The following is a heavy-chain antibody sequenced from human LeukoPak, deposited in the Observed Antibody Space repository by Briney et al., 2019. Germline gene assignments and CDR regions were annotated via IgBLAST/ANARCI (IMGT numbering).Heavy chain of an antibody. D-gene: IGHD1-26*01. CDR2: ISYDGSSK. Sequence: GGSLRLSCAASGFTFSTYGMHWVRQAPGKGLEWVALISYDGSSKYYADSVKGRFTISRDNSKNTLYLQMNSLRAGDTAVYYCAKGELLTDFDYWGQGTLVTVSS. J-gene: IGHJ4*02. CDR3: AKGELLTDFDY. V-gene: IGHV3-30*18. CDR1: GFTFSTYG.